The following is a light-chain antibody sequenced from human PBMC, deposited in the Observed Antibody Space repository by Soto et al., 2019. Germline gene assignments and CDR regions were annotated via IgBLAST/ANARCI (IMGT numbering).Light chain of an antibody. CDR1: QTVSDNY. CDR3: QQYGGSPRVS. Sequence: EIVLTQSPGALSLSPGERATLSCRASQTVSDNYLAWYQQKPGQAPRLLIYGASTRATGIPDRFSGRGSGKDFTLTISRLEPEDFAVYYCQQYGGSPRVSFGGGTKGEIK. CDR2: GAS. J-gene: IGKJ4*01. V-gene: IGKV3-20*01.